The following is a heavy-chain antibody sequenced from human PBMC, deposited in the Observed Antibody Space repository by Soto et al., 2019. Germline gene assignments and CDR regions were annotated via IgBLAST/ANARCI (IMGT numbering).Heavy chain of an antibody. CDR3: AREAIAVLNWFDP. CDR2: FYYSGST. CDR1: GGSISSSSYY. V-gene: IGHV4-39*02. D-gene: IGHD6-19*01. J-gene: IGHJ5*02. Sequence: PSETLSLTCTVSGGSISSSSYYWGWIRQPPGKGLEWIGSFYYSGSTYYNPSLKSRVTISVDTSKNQFSLELSSVTAADTAVYYCAREAIAVLNWFDPWGQGTLVTVSS.